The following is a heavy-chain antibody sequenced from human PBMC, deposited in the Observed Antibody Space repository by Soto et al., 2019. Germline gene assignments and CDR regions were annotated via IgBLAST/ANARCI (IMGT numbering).Heavy chain of an antibody. D-gene: IGHD6-19*01. CDR2: INSGGNT. CDR1: GFTVSGNY. Sequence: EVQLVESGGGLIQPGGSLRLSCAASGFTVSGNYMSWVRQAPGKGLEWVSVINSGGNTYYADSVKGRFTISRDNSENTLFLQMNSLRAEDTAVYYCASASSAAYFYWGQGTLVTVSS. CDR3: ASASSAAYFY. V-gene: IGHV3-53*01. J-gene: IGHJ4*02.